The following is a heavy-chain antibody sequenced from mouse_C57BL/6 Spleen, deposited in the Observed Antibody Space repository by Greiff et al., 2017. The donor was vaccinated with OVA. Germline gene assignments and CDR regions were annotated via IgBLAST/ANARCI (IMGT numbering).Heavy chain of an antibody. CDR3: ARRGYSNGYFDV. J-gene: IGHJ1*03. CDR1: GYTFTSYW. Sequence: VQLQQPGAELVMPGASVKLSCKASGYTFTSYWMHWVKQRPGQGLEWIGEIDPSDSYTNYNQKFKGKSTLTVDKSSSTAYMQLSSLTSEDSAVYYCARRGYSNGYFDVWGTGTTVTVSS. V-gene: IGHV1-69*01. CDR2: IDPSDSYT. D-gene: IGHD2-5*01.